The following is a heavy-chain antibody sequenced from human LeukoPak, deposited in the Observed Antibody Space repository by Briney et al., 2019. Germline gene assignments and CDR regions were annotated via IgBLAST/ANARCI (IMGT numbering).Heavy chain of an antibody. CDR3: ARRMGSGIAAGGNFDY. D-gene: IGHD6-13*01. CDR2: IYPGDSDT. CDR1: GYRFTTYW. J-gene: IGHJ4*02. V-gene: IGHV5-51*01. Sequence: PGESLKISCKGSGYRFTTYWIGWVRQMPGKGLEWMGIIYPGDSDTRYSPSFQGQVTTSADKSISTAYLQWSSLKAPDTAMYYCARRMGSGIAAGGNFDYWGQGTLVTVSS.